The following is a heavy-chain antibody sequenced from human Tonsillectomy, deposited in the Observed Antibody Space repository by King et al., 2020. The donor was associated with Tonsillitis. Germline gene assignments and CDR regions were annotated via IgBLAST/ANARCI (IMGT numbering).Heavy chain of an antibody. V-gene: IGHV1-69*09. CDR2: IIPILPIA. Sequence: VQLVQSGAEVKKPGSSVKVSCKASGGTFSNYGINWVRQAPAQGLEWMGRIIPILPIANYAQKFQGRVTITADKSTTTSYMELSSLTSEDTAVYYCATGEQLVPPPVKFGVDVWGQGTTGTVS. J-gene: IGHJ6*02. D-gene: IGHD6-13*01. CDR1: GGTFSNYG. CDR3: ATGEQLVPPPVKFGVDV.